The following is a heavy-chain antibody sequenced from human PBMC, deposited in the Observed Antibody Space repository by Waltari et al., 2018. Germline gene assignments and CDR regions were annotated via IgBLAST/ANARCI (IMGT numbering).Heavy chain of an antibody. CDR1: GGSISSYY. D-gene: IGHD2-2*02. CDR3: ARDSRYCSSTSCYRGHYYYYGMDV. Sequence: QVQLQESGPGLVKPSETLSLTCTVSGGSISSYYWSWIRQPPGKGLEWIGNISYSGTPTDTPSLKSRATISLDTSKNQFSLKLSSVTAADTAVYYCARDSRYCSSTSCYRGHYYYYGMDVWGQGTTVTVSS. V-gene: IGHV4-59*01. J-gene: IGHJ6*02. CDR2: ISYSGTP.